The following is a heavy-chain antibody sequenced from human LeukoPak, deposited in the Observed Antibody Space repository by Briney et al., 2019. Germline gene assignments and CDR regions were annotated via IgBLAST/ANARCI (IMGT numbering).Heavy chain of an antibody. CDR3: ARDRRGFDP. V-gene: IGHV4-59*01. J-gene: IGHJ5*02. Sequence: PSETLSLTCIVSGGSISGYYWSWIRQPPGKGLEWIGYIYYSGSTNYNPSLKSRVTISVDTSKNQFSLKLGSVTAADTAVYYCARDRRGFDPWGQGTLVTVSS. CDR2: IYYSGST. CDR1: GGSISGYY.